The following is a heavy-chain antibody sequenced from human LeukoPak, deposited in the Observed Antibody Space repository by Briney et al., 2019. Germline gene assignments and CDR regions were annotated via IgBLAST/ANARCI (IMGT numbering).Heavy chain of an antibody. CDR3: AREDNGAMGREPYYYYGMDV. J-gene: IGHJ6*02. CDR1: GGSISSGGYY. D-gene: IGHD5-18*01. CDR2: IYYSGST. Sequence: SETLSLTCTVSGGSISSGGYYWSWIRQHPGKGPEWIGYIYYSGSTYYNPSLKSRVTISVDTSKNQFSLKLSSVTAADTAVYYCAREDNGAMGREPYYYYGMDVWGQGTTVTVSS. V-gene: IGHV4-31*03.